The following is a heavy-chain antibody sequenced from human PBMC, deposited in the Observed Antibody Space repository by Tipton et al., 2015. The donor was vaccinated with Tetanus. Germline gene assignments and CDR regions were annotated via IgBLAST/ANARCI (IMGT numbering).Heavy chain of an antibody. V-gene: IGHV4-39*01. D-gene: IGHD3-3*01. CDR1: GGSISSSSYY. CDR3: ARQSYSITIFGVVTRPLSS. J-gene: IGHJ4*02. CDR2: IYYSGST. Sequence: TLSLTCTVSGGSISSSSYYWGWIRQPPGKGLEWIGSIYYSGSTYYNPSLKSRVTISVDTSKNQFSLKLSSVTAADTAVYYCARQSYSITIFGVVTRPLSSWGQGTLVTVSS.